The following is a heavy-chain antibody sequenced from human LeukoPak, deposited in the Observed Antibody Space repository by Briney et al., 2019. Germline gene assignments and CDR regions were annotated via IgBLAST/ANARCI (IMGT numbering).Heavy chain of an antibody. Sequence: GGSLRLSCAASGFTFSSYAMDWVRQAPGKGLEWVSAISGSGGSTYYADSVKGRFTISRDNSKATLFLQMNSLRAEDTAVYYCAKDLHDYGNYVGWFDSWGQGTLVTVSS. V-gene: IGHV3-23*01. CDR2: ISGSGGST. CDR1: GFTFSSYA. CDR3: AKDLHDYGNYVGWFDS. J-gene: IGHJ5*01. D-gene: IGHD4-11*01.